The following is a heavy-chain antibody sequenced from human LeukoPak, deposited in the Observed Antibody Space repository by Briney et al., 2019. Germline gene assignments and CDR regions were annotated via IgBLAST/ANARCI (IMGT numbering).Heavy chain of an antibody. V-gene: IGHV3-30*02. D-gene: IGHD6-19*01. Sequence: PGGSLRLSCVASGFTFSTYNMYWVRQAPGKGLEWVAFIRSQASKTYYEDSVKGRFTISRDNSKSTLYLQMNSLRVEDTAVYYCAKDSSGWYGHAGYWGQGTLVTVSS. CDR3: AKDSSGWYGHAGY. J-gene: IGHJ4*02. CDR1: GFTFSTYN. CDR2: IRSQASKT.